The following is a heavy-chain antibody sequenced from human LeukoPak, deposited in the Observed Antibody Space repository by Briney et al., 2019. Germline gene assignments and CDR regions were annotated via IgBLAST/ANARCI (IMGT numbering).Heavy chain of an antibody. V-gene: IGHV4-59*01. CDR2: IYYSGMT. J-gene: IGHJ4*02. CDR3: ARGNLYGGSGDY. Sequence: SETLFLTCTVSGGSISGYYWSWIRQPPGKGLEWIGYIYYSGMTDYIPSLKSRVTMAVDTSKNQLSLKLSSVTAADTAVYYCARGNLYGGSGDYWGQGTLVTVSS. D-gene: IGHD4-23*01. CDR1: GGSISGYY.